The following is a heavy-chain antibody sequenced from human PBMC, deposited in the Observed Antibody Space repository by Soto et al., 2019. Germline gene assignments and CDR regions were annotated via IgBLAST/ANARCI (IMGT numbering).Heavy chain of an antibody. CDR2: IYHSGSI. V-gene: IGHV4-30-2*01. J-gene: IGHJ4*02. CDR1: GGSISSGGYS. CDR3: ARGPDSSTGYYGPFEY. Sequence: SETLSLTCAVSGGSISSGGYSWSWIRQPPGKGLEGIGYIYHSGSIYYNPSLKSRVTISVDRSKNQFSLKLSSVTAADTAVYYCARGPDSSTGYYGPFEYWGQGILVTVSS. D-gene: IGHD3-9*01.